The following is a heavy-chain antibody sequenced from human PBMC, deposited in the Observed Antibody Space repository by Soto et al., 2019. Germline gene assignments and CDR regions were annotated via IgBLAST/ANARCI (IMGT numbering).Heavy chain of an antibody. CDR1: GFTFDDYA. Sequence: PGGSLRLSCAASGFTFDDYAMHWVRQAPGKGLEWVSGISWNSGSIGYADSVKGRFTITRDTTKNSLYLQMNSLRAEDTAVYYCANRLPDLLGVSACYYYYGMDVWGQGTTVTVSS. V-gene: IGHV3-9*01. D-gene: IGHD6-6*01. CDR2: ISWNSGSI. CDR3: ANRLPDLLGVSACYYYYGMDV. J-gene: IGHJ6*02.